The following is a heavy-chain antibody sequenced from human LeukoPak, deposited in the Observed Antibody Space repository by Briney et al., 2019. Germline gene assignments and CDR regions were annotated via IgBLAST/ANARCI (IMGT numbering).Heavy chain of an antibody. Sequence: ASVKVSCKASGYTFTGYYMHWVRQAPGQGLEWMGWINPNSGGTNYAQKFQGRVTMTRDTSISTAYMELSRLRSDDTAVYDCARGVAVAGSREFDYWGQGTLVTVSS. J-gene: IGHJ4*02. CDR1: GYTFTGYY. CDR3: ARGVAVAGSREFDY. CDR2: INPNSGGT. V-gene: IGHV1-2*02. D-gene: IGHD6-19*01.